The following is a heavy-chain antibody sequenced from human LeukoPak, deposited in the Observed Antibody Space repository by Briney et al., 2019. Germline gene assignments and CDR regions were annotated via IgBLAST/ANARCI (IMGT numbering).Heavy chain of an antibody. D-gene: IGHD2-15*01. CDR3: AKGPVAACGYYFDY. J-gene: IGHJ4*02. V-gene: IGHV3-23*01. Sequence: PGGSLRLSGAASGFTFSSYAMSWVRQGPGKGLEGVSAISGSGGSTYYADSVKGRFTISRDNSKNTLYLQMNSLRAEDTAVYYCAKGPVAACGYYFDYWGQGTLVTVSS. CDR1: GFTFSSYA. CDR2: ISGSGGST.